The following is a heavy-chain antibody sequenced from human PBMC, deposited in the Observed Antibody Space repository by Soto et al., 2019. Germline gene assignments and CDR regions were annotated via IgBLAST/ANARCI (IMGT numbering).Heavy chain of an antibody. Sequence: LSLTCTVSGGSISSGGYYWSWIRQHPGKGLEWIGYIYYSGSTYYNPSLKSRVTISVDTSKNQFSLKLSSVTAADTAVYYCATSLFGELLPYYFDYWGQGTLVTVSS. CDR2: IYYSGST. CDR3: ATSLFGELLPYYFDY. J-gene: IGHJ4*02. D-gene: IGHD3-10*02. V-gene: IGHV4-31*03. CDR1: GGSISSGGYY.